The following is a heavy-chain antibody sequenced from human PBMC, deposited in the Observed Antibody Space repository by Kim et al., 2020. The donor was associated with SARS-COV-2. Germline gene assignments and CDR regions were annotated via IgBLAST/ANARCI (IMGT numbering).Heavy chain of an antibody. Sequence: SVKVSCKASGGTFSSYAISWVRQAPGQGLEWMGGIIPIFGTANYAQKFQGRVTITADESTSTAYMELSSLRSEDTAVYYCARASDSGSRGYYGMDVWGQGTTVTVSS. J-gene: IGHJ6*02. V-gene: IGHV1-69*13. D-gene: IGHD3-10*01. CDR3: ARASDSGSRGYYGMDV. CDR1: GGTFSSYA. CDR2: IIPIFGTA.